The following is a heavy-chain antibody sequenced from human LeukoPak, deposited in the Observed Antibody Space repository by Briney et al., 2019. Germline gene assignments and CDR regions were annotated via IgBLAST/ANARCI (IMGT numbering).Heavy chain of an antibody. V-gene: IGHV3-33*06. CDR3: AKDIQGGFDYTNSLDY. CDR2: IWSDATNQ. J-gene: IGHJ4*02. CDR1: GFIFSDYG. Sequence: PGGSLRLSCAASGFIFSDYGMHWVRQAPGKGLEWVAVIWSDATNQYYADSVRGRFAISRDDSTSMVYLQMNSLRAEDTAVYFCAKDIQGGFDYTNSLDYWGQGTLVTVSS. D-gene: IGHD4-11*01.